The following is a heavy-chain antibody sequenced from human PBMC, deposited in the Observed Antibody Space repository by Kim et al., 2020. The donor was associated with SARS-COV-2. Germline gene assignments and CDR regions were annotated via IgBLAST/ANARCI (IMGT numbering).Heavy chain of an antibody. Sequence: GESLKISCKGSGYSFTSYWIGWVRQMPGKGLEWMGIIYPGDSDTRYSPSFQGQVTISADKSISTAYLQWSSLKASDTAMYYCARPGYSSSWTVGAFDIWGQGTMVTVSS. CDR3: ARPGYSSSWTVGAFDI. D-gene: IGHD6-13*01. J-gene: IGHJ3*02. CDR2: IYPGDSDT. CDR1: GYSFTSYW. V-gene: IGHV5-51*01.